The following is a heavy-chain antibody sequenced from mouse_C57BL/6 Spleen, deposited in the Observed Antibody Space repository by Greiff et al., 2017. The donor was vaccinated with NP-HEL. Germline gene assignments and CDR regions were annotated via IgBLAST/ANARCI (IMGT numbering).Heavy chain of an antibody. D-gene: IGHD1-1*01. Sequence: VQLKQSGAELVRPGASVKLSCTASGFNIKDYYMHWVKQRPEQGLEWIGRIDPEDGDTEYAPKFQGKATMTADTSSNTAYLQLSSLTSEDTAVYYCTTGPITTVVAGGYWGQGTTLTVSS. V-gene: IGHV14-1*01. J-gene: IGHJ2*01. CDR1: GFNIKDYY. CDR2: IDPEDGDT. CDR3: TTGPITTVVAGGY.